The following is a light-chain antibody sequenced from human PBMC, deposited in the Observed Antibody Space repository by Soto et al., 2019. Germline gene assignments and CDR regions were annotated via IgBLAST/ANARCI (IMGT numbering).Light chain of an antibody. CDR3: AVWDDSVFGKI. CDR2: ADS. Sequence: QSVLTQPPSASGTPGQRVTISCSGSKSNIGSNEVYWYQQLPGTAPKFLIYADSQRPSGVPDRFSASKSGTSASLTISGLRSEDEAEYYCAVWDDSVFGKIFGGGTKPTVL. V-gene: IGLV1-47*02. J-gene: IGLJ2*01. CDR1: KSNIGSNE.